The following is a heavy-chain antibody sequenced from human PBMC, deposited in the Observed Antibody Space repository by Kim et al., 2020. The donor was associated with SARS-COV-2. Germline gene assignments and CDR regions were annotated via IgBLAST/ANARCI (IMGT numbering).Heavy chain of an antibody. V-gene: IGHV3-21*01. CDR1: GFTFSSYS. Sequence: GGSLRLSCAASGFTFSSYSMNWVRQAPGKGLEWVSSISSSSSYIYYADSVKGRFTISRDNAKNSLYLQMNSLRAEDTAVYYCARDKRGFGELLSHFYYYYYGMDVWGQGTTVTVSS. J-gene: IGHJ6*02. CDR2: ISSSSSYI. CDR3: ARDKRGFGELLSHFYYYYYGMDV. D-gene: IGHD3-10*01.